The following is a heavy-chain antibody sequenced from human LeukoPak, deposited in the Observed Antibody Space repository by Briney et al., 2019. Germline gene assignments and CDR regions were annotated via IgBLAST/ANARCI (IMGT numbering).Heavy chain of an antibody. CDR3: AKSSGKLRFLEWLLLPWDY. Sequence: TGGSLRLSCAASGFTFSSYGMHWVRQAPGKGLEWVAFIRYDGSNKYYADSVKGRFTISRDNSKNTLYLQMNSLRAEDTAVYYCAKSSGKLRFLEWLLLPWDYWGQGTLVTVSS. J-gene: IGHJ4*02. CDR2: IRYDGSNK. V-gene: IGHV3-30*02. D-gene: IGHD3-3*01. CDR1: GFTFSSYG.